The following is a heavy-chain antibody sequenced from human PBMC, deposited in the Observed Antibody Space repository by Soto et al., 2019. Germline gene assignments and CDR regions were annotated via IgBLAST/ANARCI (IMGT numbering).Heavy chain of an antibody. D-gene: IGHD3-22*01. CDR1: GYTFTSYG. CDR2: ISAYNGNT. CDR3: ARDRDNYDSSGVDY. Sequence: ASVKVSCKASGYTFTSYGISWARQAPGQGLEWMGWISAYNGNTNYAQKLQGRVTMTTDTSTSTAYMELRSLRSDDTAVYYCARDRDNYDSSGVDYWGQGTLVTVSS. J-gene: IGHJ4*02. V-gene: IGHV1-18*01.